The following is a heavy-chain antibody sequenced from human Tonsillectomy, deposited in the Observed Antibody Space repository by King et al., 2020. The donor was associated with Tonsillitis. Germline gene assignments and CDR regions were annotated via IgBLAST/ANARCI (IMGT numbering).Heavy chain of an antibody. D-gene: IGHD3-3*01. J-gene: IGHJ6*02. Sequence: VQLVESGGGVVQPGRSLRLSCAASGFTFSNYAMHWVRQAPGKGLEWVAVISYDGSNKYFADSVKGRFTISRDNSKNTLYLQMNSLRAEDTAVYYCAQSLPQIAVPGIFCHYYDGMYVWGQGTTVTLSS. CDR1: GFTFSNYA. CDR3: AQSLPQIAVPGIFCHYYDGMYV. CDR2: ISYDGSNK. V-gene: IGHV3-30*03.